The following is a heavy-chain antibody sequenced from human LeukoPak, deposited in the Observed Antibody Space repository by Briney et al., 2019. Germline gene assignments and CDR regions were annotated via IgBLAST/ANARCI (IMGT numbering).Heavy chain of an antibody. CDR3: ARTIPSITYYFDY. CDR2: IYCSGST. V-gene: IGHV4-30-4*08. J-gene: IGHJ4*02. Sequence: PSETLSLTCTVSGGSLSSGDYYWSWIRQPPGKGLEWSGYIYCSGSTYYNPSLKSRVTISVDTSKNQFALKLSSVTAAHTAVYYCARTIPSITYYFDYWGQGTLVTVSS. CDR1: GGSLSSGDYY. D-gene: IGHD1-14*01.